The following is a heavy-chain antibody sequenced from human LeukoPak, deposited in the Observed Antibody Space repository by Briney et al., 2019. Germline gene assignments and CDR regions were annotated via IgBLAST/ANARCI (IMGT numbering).Heavy chain of an antibody. CDR3: VRVPGSVRPFDI. Sequence: PSETLSLTCTVSGGSIFTDNYYWGWIRQPPGKGLECIGTIYYTGTTYYNPSLKSRITISLDTSKNHFSLRLTSVTAADTAVYYCVRVPGSVRPFDIWGQGAMVTVSS. J-gene: IGHJ3*02. CDR1: GGSIFTDNYY. V-gene: IGHV4-39*07. D-gene: IGHD3-10*01. CDR2: IYYTGTT.